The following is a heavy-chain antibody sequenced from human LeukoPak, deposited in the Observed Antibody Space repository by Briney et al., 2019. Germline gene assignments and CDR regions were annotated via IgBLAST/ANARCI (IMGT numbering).Heavy chain of an antibody. D-gene: IGHD6-13*01. V-gene: IGHV3-9*03. Sequence: GASLRLSCAASGFTFDDYAMHWVRQAPGKGLEWVSGISWNSGSIGYADSVKGRFTISRDNAKNSLYLQMNSLRAEDVALYYCAKAHSSSWYRGYFDYWGQGTLVTVSS. CDR1: GFTFDDYA. J-gene: IGHJ4*02. CDR3: AKAHSSSWYRGYFDY. CDR2: ISWNSGSI.